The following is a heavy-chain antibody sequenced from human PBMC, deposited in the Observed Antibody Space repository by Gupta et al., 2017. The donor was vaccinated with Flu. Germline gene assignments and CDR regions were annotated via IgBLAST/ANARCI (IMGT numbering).Heavy chain of an antibody. CDR2: IYWNDDK. Sequence: QITLKESGPTLVKPTQTLTLTCTFSGFSPSTSGVGVGWIRQPPGKALEWLALIYWNDDKRYSPSLKSRLTITKDTSKNQVVLTMTNMDPVDTATYYWAHRHRALGATLFDYWGQGTLVTGSS. V-gene: IGHV2-5*01. J-gene: IGHJ4*02. CDR1: GFSPSTSGVG. CDR3: AHRHRALGATLFDY. D-gene: IGHD1-26*01.